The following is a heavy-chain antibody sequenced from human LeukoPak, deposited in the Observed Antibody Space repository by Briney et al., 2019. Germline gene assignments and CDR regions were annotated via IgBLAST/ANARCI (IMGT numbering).Heavy chain of an antibody. J-gene: IGHJ3*02. Sequence: GGSLRLSCAASGFTFSSYGMHWVRQAPGKGLEWVAVISYDGSNKYYADSVKGRFTISRDNSKNTLYLQMNSLRAEDTAVYYCARADYVWGSYRSAGAFDIWGQGTMVTVSS. CDR3: ARADYVWGSYRSAGAFDI. D-gene: IGHD3-16*02. CDR1: GFTFSSYG. V-gene: IGHV3-30*03. CDR2: ISYDGSNK.